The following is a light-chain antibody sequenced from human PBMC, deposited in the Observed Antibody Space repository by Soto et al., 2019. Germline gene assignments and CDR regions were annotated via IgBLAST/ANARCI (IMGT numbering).Light chain of an antibody. CDR3: QQQGT. CDR2: GAS. CDR1: QSVSSSY. J-gene: IGKJ1*01. V-gene: IGKV3-20*01. Sequence: EIVLTQSPGTLSLSPGETATLSCRASQSVSSSYLAWYQQKPGQAPRLLIYGASSRATGIPDRFSGSGSGTDFTLTISRLEPEDSAVYYCQQQGTFGQGTKVDIK.